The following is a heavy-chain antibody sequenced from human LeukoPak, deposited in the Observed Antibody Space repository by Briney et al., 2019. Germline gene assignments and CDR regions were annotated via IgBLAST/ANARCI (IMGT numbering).Heavy chain of an antibody. V-gene: IGHV3-48*01. D-gene: IGHD3-22*01. CDR3: ARDTYNYDEGY. CDR1: GFTFSSYS. Sequence: GGSLRHSCAASGFTFSSYSMNWVRQAPGKGLEWVSYISSSSSTIYYADSVKGRFTISRDNAKNSLYLQMNSLRAEDTAVYYCARDTYNYDEGYWGQGTLVTVSS. J-gene: IGHJ4*02. CDR2: ISSSSSTI.